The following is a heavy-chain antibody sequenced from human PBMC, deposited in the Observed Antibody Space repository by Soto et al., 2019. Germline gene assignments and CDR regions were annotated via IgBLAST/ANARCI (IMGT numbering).Heavy chain of an antibody. V-gene: IGHV4-39*01. D-gene: IGHD3-10*01. CDR3: ARNARLLYGSGMGGLDY. J-gene: IGHJ4*02. CDR1: GGSISSSSYY. Sequence: PSEILSLTCTVSGGSISSSSYYWGWIRQPPGKGLEWIGSIYYSGSTYYNPSLKSRVTISVDTSKNQFSLKLSSVTAADTAVYYCARNARLLYGSGMGGLDYWGQGTLVTVSS. CDR2: IYYSGST.